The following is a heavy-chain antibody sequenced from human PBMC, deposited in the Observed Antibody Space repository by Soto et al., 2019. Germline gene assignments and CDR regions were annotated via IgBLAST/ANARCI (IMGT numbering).Heavy chain of an antibody. J-gene: IGHJ6*03. CDR2: ISAYNGNT. Sequence: QVQLVQSGAEVKKPGASVKVSCKASGYTFTSYGISWVRQAPGQGLEWMGWISAYNGNTNYAQKLQSRVTMTTDPTTSTAYKELRSLRSDDTALYYCARTGGQWLAYYYSLDVWGKGPTVTVSS. CDR3: ARTGGQWLAYYYSLDV. V-gene: IGHV1-18*01. D-gene: IGHD6-19*01. CDR1: GYTFTSYG.